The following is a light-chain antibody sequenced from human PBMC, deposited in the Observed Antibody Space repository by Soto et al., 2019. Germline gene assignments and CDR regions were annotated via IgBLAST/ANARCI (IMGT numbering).Light chain of an antibody. V-gene: IGKV3-20*01. CDR1: QSVSSAY. J-gene: IGKJ1*01. CDR2: NVS. CDR3: QQYGASPET. Sequence: EIVFIQAPSTPSFSPVESATLSYKASQSVSSAYSAWYQQKPGQAPRLLIYNVSRRATGIPDRFSGSGSGTDFTLTVSRLEPEDFAVYYCQQYGASPETFGQGTKVDIK.